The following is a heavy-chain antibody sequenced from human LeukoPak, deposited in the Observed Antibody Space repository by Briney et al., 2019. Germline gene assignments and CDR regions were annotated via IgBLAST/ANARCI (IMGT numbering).Heavy chain of an antibody. V-gene: IGHV3-23*01. CDR1: GFTFSSYA. CDR2: VSGSGGST. J-gene: IGHJ4*02. CDR3: AKDLDIVATITRH. D-gene: IGHD5-12*01. Sequence: GGSLRPASAASGFTFSSYAISWVRQAPGKGLEWVSGVSGSGGSTYYADSVKGRFTTSRDNSKNTLYLQMNSLRAEDTAVYYCAKDLDIVATITRHWGQKPVVTLSS.